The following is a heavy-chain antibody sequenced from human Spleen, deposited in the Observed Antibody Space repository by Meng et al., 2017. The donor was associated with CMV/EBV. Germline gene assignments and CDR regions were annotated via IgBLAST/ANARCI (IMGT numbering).Heavy chain of an antibody. J-gene: IGHJ6*02. CDR1: GFTFSDYY. CDR3: ARDRMAEDCGVSFYCNGMDV. D-gene: IGHD2-21*01. CDR2: ISSSGTVT. V-gene: IGHV3-11*04. Sequence: GGSLRLSCATFGFTFSDYYMSWIRQAPGKGLEWVSYISSSGTVTYYADSVKGRFTISRDNAKNSLYLQINSLRAEDTAVYYCARDRMAEDCGVSFYCNGMDVWCQGTTVTVSS.